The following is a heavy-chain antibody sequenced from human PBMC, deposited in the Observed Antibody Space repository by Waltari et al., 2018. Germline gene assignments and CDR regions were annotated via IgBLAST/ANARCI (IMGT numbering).Heavy chain of an antibody. D-gene: IGHD1-26*01. V-gene: IGHV1-69*12. CDR3: AKRIVGGPFDV. CDR1: GGTFGTYA. CDR2: IIPIYGTP. J-gene: IGHJ3*01. Sequence: QVLLVQSGAEVRKPGSSVKVSCEASGGTFGTYAISWVRQAPGQGLEWMGGIIPIYGTPNYAQKFQGRVNVAADELTTTAYMELSSLRSDDTAVYYCAKRIVGGPFDVWGQGTMVTVSS.